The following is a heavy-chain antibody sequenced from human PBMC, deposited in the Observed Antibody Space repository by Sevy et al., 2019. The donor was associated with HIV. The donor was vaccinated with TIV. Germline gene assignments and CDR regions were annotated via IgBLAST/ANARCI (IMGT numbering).Heavy chain of an antibody. Sequence: ASVNVSCKASGGTFSSYAISWVRQAPGQGLEWMGGIIPIFGTANYAQKFQGRVTITEDESTGTAYMELSSLRSEDTAVYYCAGVNYYGSGGYYQTGDYYYYGMDVWGQGTTVTVSS. CDR1: GGTFSSYA. D-gene: IGHD3-10*01. CDR2: IIPIFGTA. V-gene: IGHV1-69*13. J-gene: IGHJ6*02. CDR3: AGVNYYGSGGYYQTGDYYYYGMDV.